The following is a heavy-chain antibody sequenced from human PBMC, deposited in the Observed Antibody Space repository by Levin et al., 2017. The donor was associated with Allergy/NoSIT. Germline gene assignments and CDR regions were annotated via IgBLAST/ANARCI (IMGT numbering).Heavy chain of an antibody. Sequence: QTGGSLRLSCAASGFTFSNYAMHWVRQAPGKGLEWVGVISDDGSSEFYIDSVKGRFTISRDNSKNRLYLQMDSLGAEDTALYYCVREIAEEGTWGQGTLVIVSS. V-gene: IGHV3-30-3*01. CDR3: VREIAEEGT. CDR2: ISDDGSSE. D-gene: IGHD1-1*01. CDR1: GFTFSNYA. J-gene: IGHJ4*02.